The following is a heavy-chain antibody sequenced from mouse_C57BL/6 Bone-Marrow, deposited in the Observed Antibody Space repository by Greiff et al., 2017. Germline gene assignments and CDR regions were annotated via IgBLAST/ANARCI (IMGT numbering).Heavy chain of an antibody. V-gene: IGHV3-6*01. J-gene: IGHJ3*01. CDR1: GYSITSGYY. Sequence: VQLKQSGPGLVKPSQSLSLTCSVTGYSITSGYYWNWIRQFPGNKLEWMGYISYDGSNNYNPSLKNRISITRDTSKNQFFLMLNSVTTEDTATYYCARDGGYYGSTLWGQGTLVTVSA. D-gene: IGHD1-1*01. CDR2: ISYDGSN. CDR3: ARDGGYYGSTL.